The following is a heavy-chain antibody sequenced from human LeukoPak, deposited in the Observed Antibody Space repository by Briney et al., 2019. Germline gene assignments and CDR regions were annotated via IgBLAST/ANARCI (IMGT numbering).Heavy chain of an antibody. V-gene: IGHV3-23*01. J-gene: IGHJ4*02. D-gene: IGHD6-19*01. Sequence: GGSLRLSCAASGFSFSSYAVSWVRQAPGKGLEWVSSISCSGDNTYYAESVKGRFTISRDNSKNTLFLQMNSLRAEDTAVFYCAKRSGYTTGWFFDFWGQGTLVTVSS. CDR2: ISCSGDNT. CDR1: GFSFSSYA. CDR3: AKRSGYTTGWFFDF.